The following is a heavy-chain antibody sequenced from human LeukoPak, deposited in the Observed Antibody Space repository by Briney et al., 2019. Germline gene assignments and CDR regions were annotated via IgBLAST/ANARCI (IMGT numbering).Heavy chain of an antibody. CDR2: INPSGGST. Sequence: ASVKVSRKASGYTFTSYYMHWVRQAPGQGLEWMGIINPSGGSTSYAQKFQGRVTMTRDMSTSTVYMELSSLRSEDTAVYYCARVRSYYYDSSGYYSDYWGQGTLVTVSS. J-gene: IGHJ4*02. D-gene: IGHD3-22*01. V-gene: IGHV1-46*01. CDR3: ARVRSYYYDSSGYYSDY. CDR1: GYTFTSYY.